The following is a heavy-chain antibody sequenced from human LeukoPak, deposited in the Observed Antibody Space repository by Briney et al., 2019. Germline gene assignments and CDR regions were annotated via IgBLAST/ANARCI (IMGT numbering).Heavy chain of an antibody. Sequence: PGGSLRLSCALSGLTLSSYHMSWVRHAPGKGLEWVAGISGTSTRTPYADSVKGRLTISRDNSKHTLYLQMNSLRPEDTAVYYCAKVTGFRGYDSGADYWGQGTLVTVSS. CDR2: ISGTSTRT. CDR1: GLTLSSYH. J-gene: IGHJ4*02. CDR3: AKVTGFRGYDSGADY. D-gene: IGHD5-12*01. V-gene: IGHV3-23*01.